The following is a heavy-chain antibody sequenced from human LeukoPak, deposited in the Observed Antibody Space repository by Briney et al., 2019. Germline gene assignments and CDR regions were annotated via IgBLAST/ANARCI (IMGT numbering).Heavy chain of an antibody. CDR1: GFTFSSYW. CDR2: IKQDGSEK. CDR3: ARGRPHGNDY. Sequence: GGSLRLSCAASGFTFSSYWMSWVRQAPGKGLEWVANIKQDGSEKYYVDSVKGRFTISRDNDKNSLSLQMNSLRVEDTAVYYCARGRPHGNDYWGQGTLVTVSS. J-gene: IGHJ4*02. D-gene: IGHD4-23*01. V-gene: IGHV3-7*01.